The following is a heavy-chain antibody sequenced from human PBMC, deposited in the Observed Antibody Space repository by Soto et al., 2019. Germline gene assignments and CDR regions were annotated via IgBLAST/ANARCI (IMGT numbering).Heavy chain of an antibody. D-gene: IGHD5-12*01. V-gene: IGHV3-23*01. Sequence: VQLLESGGSLVQPGGSLTLSCAASGFPFSSYAMSWVRQTPEKGLEWVAGISGGGNDRYYADFVKGRFTCSRDNSRNFVYLHMSSLRAEETAMYFCARSLFMVAPDNEPFDYWGQGTLVTVSS. CDR3: ARSLFMVAPDNEPFDY. J-gene: IGHJ4*02. CDR2: ISGGGNDR. CDR1: GFPFSSYA.